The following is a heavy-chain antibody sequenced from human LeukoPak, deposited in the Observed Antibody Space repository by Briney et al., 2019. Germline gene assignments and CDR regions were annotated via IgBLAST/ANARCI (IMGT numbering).Heavy chain of an antibody. CDR3: AKAISPRLDYYYGMDV. Sequence: PGKSLRLSCAASGFTFSGYPIHWVRQAPGKGLEWVAVISYDGSNKYYADSVKGRFTISRDNSKNTLYLQMNSLRVEDTAVYYCAKAISPRLDYYYGMDVWGQGTTVTVSS. CDR1: GFTFSGYP. CDR2: ISYDGSNK. D-gene: IGHD3-3*01. V-gene: IGHV3-30-3*02. J-gene: IGHJ6*02.